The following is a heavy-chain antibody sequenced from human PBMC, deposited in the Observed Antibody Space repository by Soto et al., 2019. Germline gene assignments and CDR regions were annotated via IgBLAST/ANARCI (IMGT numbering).Heavy chain of an antibody. J-gene: IGHJ4*02. V-gene: IGHV1-2*04. CDR3: ARSTAMITKVFDY. D-gene: IGHD3-16*01. Sequence: GASVKVSCKASGYTFTGYYMHWVRQAPGQGLEWMGWINPNSGGTNYAQKFQGWVTMTRDTSISTAYMELSRLRSDDTAVYYCARSTAMITKVFDYWGQGTLVTVSS. CDR1: GYTFTGYY. CDR2: INPNSGGT.